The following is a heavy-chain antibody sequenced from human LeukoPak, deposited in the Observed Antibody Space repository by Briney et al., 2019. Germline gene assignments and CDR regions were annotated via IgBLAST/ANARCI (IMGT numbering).Heavy chain of an antibody. Sequence: GESLKISCKGSGYSFTSYWIGWVRQMPGKGLEWMGIIYPGDSDTRYSPSFQGQVTISADKSISTAYLQWSSLKASDTAMYYCARLVGIAVAGTTDWFDPWGQGTLVTVSS. CDR1: GYSFTSYW. V-gene: IGHV5-51*01. CDR2: IYPGDSDT. CDR3: ARLVGIAVAGTTDWFDP. J-gene: IGHJ5*02. D-gene: IGHD6-19*01.